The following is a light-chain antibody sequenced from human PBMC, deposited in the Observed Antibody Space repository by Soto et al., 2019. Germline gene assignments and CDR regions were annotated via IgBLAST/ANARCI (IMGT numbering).Light chain of an antibody. V-gene: IGKV1-39*01. CDR2: AAS. CDR3: QQSYSTPPMT. Sequence: DIQMTQSPASLSACVGDRVTITCRASQSISSYLNWYQQKPGKAPKLLIYAASSLQSGVPSRFTGSRSGTDFTLTISILQPEDFATYYCQQSYSTPPMTFGQGTRLEIK. J-gene: IGKJ5*01. CDR1: QSISSY.